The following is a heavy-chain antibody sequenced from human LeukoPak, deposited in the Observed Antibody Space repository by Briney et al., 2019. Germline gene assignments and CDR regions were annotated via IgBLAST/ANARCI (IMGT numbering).Heavy chain of an antibody. J-gene: IGHJ6*02. D-gene: IGHD2-2*01. Sequence: GRSLRLSCAASGFTFSSYAMHWVRQAPGKGLEWVAVISYDGSNKYYADSVKGRFTISRDNSKNTLYLQMNSLRAEDTAVYYFARDQRCSSTSCYSLRIYYYYGMDVWGQGTTVTVSS. CDR2: ISYDGSNK. CDR1: GFTFSSYA. CDR3: ARDQRCSSTSCYSLRIYYYYGMDV. V-gene: IGHV3-30-3*01.